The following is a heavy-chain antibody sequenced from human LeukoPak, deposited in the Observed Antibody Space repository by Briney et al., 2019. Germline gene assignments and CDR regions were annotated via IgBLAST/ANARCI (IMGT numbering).Heavy chain of an antibody. J-gene: IGHJ5*02. CDR2: IIPIFGTA. CDR1: GGTFSSYA. Sequence: GSSVKVSCKASGGTFSSYAISWVRQAPGQGLEWMGGIIPIFGTANYAQKFQGRVTITADESTSTAYMELSSLRSEDTAVYYCARSTVLMVYAISWFDRGGQGTLVTVS. V-gene: IGHV1-69*01. CDR3: ARSTVLMVYAISWFDR. D-gene: IGHD2-8*01.